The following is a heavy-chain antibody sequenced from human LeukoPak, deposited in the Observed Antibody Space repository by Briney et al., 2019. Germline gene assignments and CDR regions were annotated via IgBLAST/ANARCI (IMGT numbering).Heavy chain of an antibody. D-gene: IGHD3-22*01. CDR1: GITLSNYG. CDR3: AKRGVVIRVILVGFHKEAYYFDS. V-gene: IGHV3-23*01. CDR2: ISDSGGRT. Sequence: GGSLRLSCAVSGITLSNYGMSWVRQAPGKGLEWVAGISDSGGRTTYADSVKGRFTMSRDNPKNTLYLQMNSLGAEDTAVYFCAKRGVVIRVILVGFHKEAYYFDSWGQGALVTVSS. J-gene: IGHJ4*02.